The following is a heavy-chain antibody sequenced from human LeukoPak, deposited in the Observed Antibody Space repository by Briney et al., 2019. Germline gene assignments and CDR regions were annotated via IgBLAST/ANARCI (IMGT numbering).Heavy chain of an antibody. J-gene: IGHJ5*02. V-gene: IGHV1-3*01. CDR3: ARVSSGSLLNWFDP. CDR1: GYIFRKFA. CDR2: INAGNGNT. Sequence: ASVKVSCKASGYIFRKFAMHWVRQAPGQRLEWMGWINAGNGNTKYSQKFQGRVTITRDTSASTAYMELSSLRSEDTAVYYCARVSSGSLLNWFDPWGQGTLVTVSS. D-gene: IGHD1-26*01.